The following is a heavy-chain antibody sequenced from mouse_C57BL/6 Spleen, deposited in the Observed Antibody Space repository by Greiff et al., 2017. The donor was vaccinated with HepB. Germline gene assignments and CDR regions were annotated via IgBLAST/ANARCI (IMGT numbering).Heavy chain of an antibody. Sequence: EVKLMESGGGLVKPGGSLKLSCAASGFTFSDYGMHWVRQAPEKGLEWVAYISSGSSTIYYADTVKGRFTISRDNAKNTLFLQMTSLRSEDTAMYYCATGYYGSPWFAYWGQGTLVTVSA. CDR2: ISSGSSTI. J-gene: IGHJ3*01. CDR1: GFTFSDYG. D-gene: IGHD1-1*01. V-gene: IGHV5-17*01. CDR3: ATGYYGSPWFAY.